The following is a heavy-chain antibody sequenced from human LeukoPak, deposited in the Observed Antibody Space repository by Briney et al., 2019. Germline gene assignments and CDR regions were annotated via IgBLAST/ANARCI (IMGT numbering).Heavy chain of an antibody. V-gene: IGHV3-23*01. CDR3: AKDPRYCSSTSCVDY. CDR2: ISGSGGST. J-gene: IGHJ4*02. CDR1: GFTFSSYA. D-gene: IGHD2-2*01. Sequence: PGGSLRLSCAASGFTFSSYAMSWVRQAPGKGLEWVSAISGSGGSTYYADSVKGRFTISRDNSKNTLYLQMNSLRAEDTAVYYCAKDPRYCSSTSCVDYWGQGTVVTVSS.